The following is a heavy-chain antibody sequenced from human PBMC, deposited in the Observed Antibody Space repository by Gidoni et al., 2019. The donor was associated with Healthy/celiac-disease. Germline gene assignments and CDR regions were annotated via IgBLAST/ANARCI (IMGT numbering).Heavy chain of an antibody. CDR3: ARVRARAFDI. J-gene: IGHJ3*02. CDR2: ISSSSSYI. CDR1: GFTFSSYS. Sequence: EVQLVESGGGLVKPGGSLRLSCAASGFTFSSYSMNWVRQAPGKGLVWVSSISSSSSYIYYADSVKGRFTISRDNAKNSLYLQMNSLRAEDTAVYYCARVRARAFDIWGQGTMVTVSS. V-gene: IGHV3-21*01.